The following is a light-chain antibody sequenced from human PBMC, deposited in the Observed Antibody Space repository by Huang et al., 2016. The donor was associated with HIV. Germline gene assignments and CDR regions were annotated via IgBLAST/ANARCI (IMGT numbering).Light chain of an antibody. CDR1: QNIATY. J-gene: IGKJ4*01. Sequence: DIQMTQSPSSLSASVVDRVTITCRSGQNIATYLNWYQHRPGEAPRFLIYGASTLQPGVPSRCSAGGSGTDFTLTINKLKPEDLVTYDSQQSYSTRLSFGGGTKVDIK. V-gene: IGKV1-39*01. CDR2: GAS. CDR3: QQSYSTRLS.